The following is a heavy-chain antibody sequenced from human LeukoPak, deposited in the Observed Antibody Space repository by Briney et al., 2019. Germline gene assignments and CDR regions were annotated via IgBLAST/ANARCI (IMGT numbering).Heavy chain of an antibody. D-gene: IGHD2-15*01. V-gene: IGHV1-46*01. Sequence: ASVKVSCKASGYTFTSYYMHWVRQVPGQGLEWMGIINPSGGSTSYAQKFQGRVTMTRDTSTSTVYMELSSLRSEDTAVYYCARRRKCSGGSCYPDYWGQGTLVTVSS. CDR1: GYTFTSYY. J-gene: IGHJ4*02. CDR2: INPSGGST. CDR3: ARRRKCSGGSCYPDY.